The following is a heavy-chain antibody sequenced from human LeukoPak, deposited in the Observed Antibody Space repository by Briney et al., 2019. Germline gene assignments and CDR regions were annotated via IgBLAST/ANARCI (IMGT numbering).Heavy chain of an antibody. V-gene: IGHV4-34*01. D-gene: IGHD3-10*01. CDR2: INHSGST. J-gene: IGHJ4*02. CDR1: GGSFSGYY. Sequence: SETLSLTCAVYGGSFSGYYWSWIRQPPGKGLEWIGEINHSGSTNYNPSLKSRVTISVDTSKNQFSLKLSSVTAADTAVYYCARARKYYYGSGSASYYFDYWGQGTLVTVSS. CDR3: ARARKYYYGSGSASYYFDY.